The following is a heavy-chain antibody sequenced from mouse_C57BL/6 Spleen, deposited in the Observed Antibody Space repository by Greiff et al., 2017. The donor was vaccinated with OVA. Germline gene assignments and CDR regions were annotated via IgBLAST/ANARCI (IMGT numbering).Heavy chain of an antibody. J-gene: IGHJ4*01. Sequence: VQLQQSGAELVRPGASVKLSCTASGFNIKDYYMHWVKQRPEQGLEWIGRIDPEDGATEYAPKFPGKATMTADTSSNTAYLQLSSLTSEDTAVYYCTPITTVVAKGYAMDYWGQGTSVTVSS. D-gene: IGHD1-1*01. CDR2: IDPEDGAT. CDR1: GFNIKDYY. V-gene: IGHV14-1*01. CDR3: TPITTVVAKGYAMDY.